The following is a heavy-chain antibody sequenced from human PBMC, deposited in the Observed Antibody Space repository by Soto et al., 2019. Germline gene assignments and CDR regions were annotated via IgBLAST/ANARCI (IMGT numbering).Heavy chain of an antibody. D-gene: IGHD6-6*01. CDR2: IYHSGST. Sequence: SETLSLTCAVSGGSISSSNWWSWVRQPPGRGLEWIGEIYHSGSTNYNPSLKSRVTISVDKSKNQFSLKLSSVTAADTAVYYCARQISSSSLDPYNWFDPWGQGTLVTVSS. CDR3: ARQISSSSLDPYNWFDP. V-gene: IGHV4-4*02. J-gene: IGHJ5*02. CDR1: GGSISSSNW.